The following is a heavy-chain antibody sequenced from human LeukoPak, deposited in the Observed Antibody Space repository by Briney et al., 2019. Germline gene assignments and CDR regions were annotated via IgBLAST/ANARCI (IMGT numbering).Heavy chain of an antibody. CDR3: AKDIMHRRHLPRNKVVPAAMVDY. D-gene: IGHD2-2*01. Sequence: HPGGSLRLSCAASGFTFSSYWMSWVRQAPGKGLEWVANIKQDGSEKYYVDSVKGRFTISRDNSKNTLYLQMNSLRAEDTALYYCAKDIMHRRHLPRNKVVPAAMVDYWGQGTLVTVSS. CDR1: GFTFSSYW. CDR2: IKQDGSEK. J-gene: IGHJ4*02. V-gene: IGHV3-7*03.